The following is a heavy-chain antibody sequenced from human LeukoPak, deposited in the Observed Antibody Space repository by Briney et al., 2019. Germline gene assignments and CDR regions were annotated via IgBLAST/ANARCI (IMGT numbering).Heavy chain of an antibody. V-gene: IGHV4-34*01. CDR3: ARAVQGYDILTGRGYFDY. D-gene: IGHD3-9*01. CDR1: GGSFSGYY. Sequence: SETLSLTCAVYGGSFSGYYWSWIRQPPGKGLEWIGEINHSGSTNYNPSLKSRVTISVDTSKNQFSLKLSSVTAADTAVYYCARAVQGYDILTGRGYFDYWGQGTLVTVSS. CDR2: INHSGST. J-gene: IGHJ4*02.